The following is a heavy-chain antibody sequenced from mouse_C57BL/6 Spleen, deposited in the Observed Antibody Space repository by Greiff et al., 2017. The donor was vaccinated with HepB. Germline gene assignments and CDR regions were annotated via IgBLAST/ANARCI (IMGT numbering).Heavy chain of an antibody. CDR1: GFTFSSYG. D-gene: IGHD2-1*01. Sequence: EVQLVESGGDLVKPGGSLKLSCAASGFTFSSYGMSWVRQTPDKRLEWVATISSGGSYTYYPDSVKGRFTISRDNAKNTLYLQMSSLKSEDTAMYYCASHTGGNPRAMDYWGQGTSVTVSS. J-gene: IGHJ4*01. CDR3: ASHTGGNPRAMDY. CDR2: ISSGGSYT. V-gene: IGHV5-6*01.